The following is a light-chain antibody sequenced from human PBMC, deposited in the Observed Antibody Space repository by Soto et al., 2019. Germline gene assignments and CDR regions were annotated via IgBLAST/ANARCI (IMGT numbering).Light chain of an antibody. CDR1: QSVGSF. CDR3: QYLDNWLGT. CDR2: DAS. J-gene: IGKJ3*01. V-gene: IGKV3-11*01. Sequence: EIVLTQSPATLSLSPGERATLSCRASQSVGSFLAWYQQKSGQAPRLLIYDASNRAPGIPARFSGSGSGTDFTLTISSPEPEDLTVYYCQYLDNWLGTFGPGTKVDIK.